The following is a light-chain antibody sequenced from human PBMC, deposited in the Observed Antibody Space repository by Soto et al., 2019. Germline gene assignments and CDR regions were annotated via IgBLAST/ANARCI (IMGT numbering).Light chain of an antibody. CDR2: GAS. CDR3: QQYGRSPPT. J-gene: IGKJ4*01. Sequence: EIVLTQSPGTLSLSPGERATLSCRASQSVSKNFLAWYQQKPGQAPRLLINGASSRATGIPDRFSGSGSGTDFSLTIDRLEHEDFAVYFCQQYGRSPPTFGGGTKVAIK. V-gene: IGKV3-20*01. CDR1: QSVSKNF.